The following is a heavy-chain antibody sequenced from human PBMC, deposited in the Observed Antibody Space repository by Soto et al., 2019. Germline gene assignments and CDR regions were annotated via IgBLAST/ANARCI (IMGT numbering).Heavy chain of an antibody. D-gene: IGHD3-9*01. J-gene: IGHJ6*02. CDR3: ASGNVLRYFDWLLYRGMDV. Sequence: GGSLRLSCAASGLTFSSYEMNWVRQAPGKGLEWVSYISSSGSTIYYADSVKGRFTISRDNAKNSLYLQMNSLRAEDTAVYYCASGNVLRYFDWLLYRGMDVWGQGTTVTVSS. CDR2: ISSSGSTI. CDR1: GLTFSSYE. V-gene: IGHV3-48*03.